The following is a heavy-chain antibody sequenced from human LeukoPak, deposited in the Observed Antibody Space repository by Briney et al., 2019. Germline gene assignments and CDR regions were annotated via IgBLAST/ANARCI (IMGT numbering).Heavy chain of an antibody. CDR3: TRQRVGTGTCDY. V-gene: IGHV3-73*01. D-gene: IGHD3-16*01. CDR2: IRDKANSYAT. CDR1: GFTFSASP. J-gene: IGHJ4*02. Sequence: GGSLRLSCAASGFTFSASPMHWVRQASGRGLEWVGRIRDKANSYATAYAASVKGRFTISRDDSKNTAYLEMNSLKTEGTAVYYCTRQRVGTGTCDYWGQGTLVTVSS.